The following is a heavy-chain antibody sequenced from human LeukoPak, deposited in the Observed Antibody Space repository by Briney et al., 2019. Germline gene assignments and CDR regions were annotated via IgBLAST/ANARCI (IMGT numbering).Heavy chain of an antibody. CDR1: GIKLSNYG. CDR2: LSGSGITT. V-gene: IGHV3-23*01. D-gene: IGHD6-19*01. J-gene: IGHJ4*01. Sequence: GGSLRLSCVVSGIKLSNYGMSWVRQAPGKGLEWVSTLSGSGITTYYADSVKGRFTISRDNSKNTLYLQMNSLRAEDTAVYYCAKGIYSSGWSYFDYWGHGTLVTVSS. CDR3: AKGIYSSGWSYFDY.